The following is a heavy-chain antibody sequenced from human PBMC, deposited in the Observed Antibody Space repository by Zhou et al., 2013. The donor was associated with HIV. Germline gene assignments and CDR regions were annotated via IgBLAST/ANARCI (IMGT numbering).Heavy chain of an antibody. D-gene: IGHD6-19*01. CDR2: INPKTGKT. J-gene: IGHJ5*02. CDR1: GYNFNEFY. CDR3: VRDGGPVEFDR. Sequence: QVQLVQSGSEIKEPGASVKVSCKGSGYNFNEFYTHWVRQAPGHGPEWMGFINPKTGKTKYAEKFQDRVTLSRDTSMRTTYMELTRLTSDDSAMYYCVRDGGPVEFDRWGQGTLVIVSS. V-gene: IGHV1-2*02.